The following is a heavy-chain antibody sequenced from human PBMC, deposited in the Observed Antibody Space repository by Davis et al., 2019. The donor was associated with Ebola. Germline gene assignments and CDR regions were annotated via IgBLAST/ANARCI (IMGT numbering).Heavy chain of an antibody. CDR2: LSSSGSNI. CDR1: GFTFSDYY. D-gene: IGHD4-17*01. Sequence: GGSLRLSCAASGFTFSDYYMSWIRQAPGKGLEWVSYLSSSGSNIYYADSVKGRFTISRDNAKNSVYLQMNSLRAEDTAVYYCARDYSDDLYYYYYMDVWGKGTTVTVSS. J-gene: IGHJ6*03. CDR3: ARDYSDDLYYYYYMDV. V-gene: IGHV3-11*04.